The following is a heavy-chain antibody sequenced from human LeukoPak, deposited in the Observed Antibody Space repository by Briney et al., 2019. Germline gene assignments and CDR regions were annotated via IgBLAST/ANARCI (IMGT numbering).Heavy chain of an antibody. J-gene: IGHJ6*02. CDR1: GGSIGSSHYS. V-gene: IGHV4-39*01. CDR3: ARAVEGFYHYYYGMDV. CDR2: IHHSGNT. Sequence: SETLSLTCTVSGGSIGSSHYSWGWIRQAPGKGLEWIGSIHHSGNTYHNPSLKSRVTMSVDTSKNQFSLKLSSVTAADTAVFYCARAVEGFYHYYYGMDVWGRGTTVTVSS.